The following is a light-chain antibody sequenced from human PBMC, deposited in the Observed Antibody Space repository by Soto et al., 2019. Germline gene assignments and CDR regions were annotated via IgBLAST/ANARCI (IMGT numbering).Light chain of an antibody. CDR2: GAS. CDR3: QQRSNWPAT. Sequence: EIVMTQSPATLSVSPGERATLSCRASQSVSSNLAWYQQKPGQAPRLLIYGASARATGFPARFSASGSGTEFTLTISSLEPEDFAVYYCQQRSNWPATFGQGTKVDIK. V-gene: IGKV3-15*01. CDR1: QSVSSN. J-gene: IGKJ1*01.